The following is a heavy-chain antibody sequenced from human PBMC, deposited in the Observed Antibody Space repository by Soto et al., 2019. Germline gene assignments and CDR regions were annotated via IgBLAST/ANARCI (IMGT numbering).Heavy chain of an antibody. D-gene: IGHD1-26*01. Sequence: QVQLVESGGGVVQPGRSLRLSCAASGFTFSSYAMHWVRQAQGKGLEWVAVISYDGSNKYYADSVKGRFTISRDNSKNTLYLQMNSLRAEDTAVYYCARDAELAIDYWGQGTLVTVSS. CDR1: GFTFSSYA. CDR2: ISYDGSNK. J-gene: IGHJ4*02. CDR3: ARDAELAIDY. V-gene: IGHV3-30-3*01.